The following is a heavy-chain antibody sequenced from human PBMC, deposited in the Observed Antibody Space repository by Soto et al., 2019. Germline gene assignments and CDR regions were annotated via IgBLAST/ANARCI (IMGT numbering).Heavy chain of an antibody. CDR3: ARAARVYCISTSCLNWFDP. Sequence: ASVKVSCKASGYTFTSYYMHWVRQAPGQGLEWMGIINPSGGSTSYAQKFQGRVTMTRDTSTSTVYMELSSLRSEDTAVYYCARAARVYCISTSCLNWFDPWGQGTLVTVSS. CDR1: GYTFTSYY. CDR2: INPSGGST. J-gene: IGHJ5*02. V-gene: IGHV1-46*01. D-gene: IGHD2-2*01.